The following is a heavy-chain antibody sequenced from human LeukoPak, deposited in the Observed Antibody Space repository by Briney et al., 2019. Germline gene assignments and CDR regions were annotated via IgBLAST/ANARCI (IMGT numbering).Heavy chain of an antibody. CDR2: TYFRSKWFH. CDR1: GDSVSSNSAA. Sequence: SQTLSLTCAISGDSVSSNSAAWNWIRQSPSRGLEWLGRTYFRSKWFHDYAVSVKSRITINPDTSKNQFSLQLNSVTPEDTAVYSCARGTGSGWYSSFDYWSQGTLVTVSS. CDR3: ARGTGSGWYSSFDY. J-gene: IGHJ4*02. V-gene: IGHV6-1*01. D-gene: IGHD6-19*01.